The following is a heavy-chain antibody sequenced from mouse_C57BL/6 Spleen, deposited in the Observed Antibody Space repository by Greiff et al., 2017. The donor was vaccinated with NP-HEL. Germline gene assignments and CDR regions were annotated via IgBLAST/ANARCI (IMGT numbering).Heavy chain of an antibody. CDR2: IHPNSGST. Sequence: QVQLQQPGAELVKPGASVKLSCKASGYTFTSYWMHWVKQRPGQGLEWIGMIHPNSGSTNYNEKFKSKATLTVDKSSSTAYMQLSSLTSEDSAVYYCARLGSSSDYYAMDYWGQGTSVTVSS. D-gene: IGHD1-1*01. J-gene: IGHJ4*01. CDR3: ARLGSSSDYYAMDY. V-gene: IGHV1-64*01. CDR1: GYTFTSYW.